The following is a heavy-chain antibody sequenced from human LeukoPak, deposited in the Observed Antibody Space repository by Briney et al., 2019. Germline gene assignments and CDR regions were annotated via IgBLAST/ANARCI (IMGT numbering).Heavy chain of an antibody. V-gene: IGHV4-61*08. CDR1: GGSISSGGSY. J-gene: IGHJ4*02. CDR3: ARGGWSLDY. D-gene: IGHD2-15*01. CDR2: IYYSGTT. Sequence: PSETLSLTCTVSGGSISSGGSYWGWLRQPPGKGLEYIGNIYYSGTTNYNPSLKSRVTISVDTSKNQFSLKLSSVTAADTAVYYCARGGWSLDYWGQGTLVTVSS.